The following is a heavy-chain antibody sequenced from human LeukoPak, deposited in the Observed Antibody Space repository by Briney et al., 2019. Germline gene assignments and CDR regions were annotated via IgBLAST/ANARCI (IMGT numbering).Heavy chain of an antibody. CDR2: ISAYNGNT. CDR1: GYTFTSYG. Sequence: ASVKVSCKASGYTFTSYGISWVRQAPGQGLEWMGWISAYNGNTNYAQKLQGRVTMTTDTSTSTAYMELRSLRSDDTAVYYCARDRGYYDSSGFPFRYYGMDVWGQGTTVTVSS. V-gene: IGHV1-18*01. CDR3: ARDRGYYDSSGFPFRYYGMDV. D-gene: IGHD3-22*01. J-gene: IGHJ6*02.